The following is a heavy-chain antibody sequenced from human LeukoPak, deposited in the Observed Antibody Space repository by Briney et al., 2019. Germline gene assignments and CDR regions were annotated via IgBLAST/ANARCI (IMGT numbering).Heavy chain of an antibody. Sequence: GGSLRLSCAASGLTFSDYYMSWIRQAPGKGLEWVSYISRSSGHTNYADSVKRRFTISRDNAKNSLYLQMNSLRAEDTAVYYCARDRRDTGGIDYWGQGTLVTVSS. D-gene: IGHD1-14*01. CDR2: ISRSSGHT. V-gene: IGHV3-11*05. CDR1: GLTFSDYY. CDR3: ARDRRDTGGIDY. J-gene: IGHJ4*02.